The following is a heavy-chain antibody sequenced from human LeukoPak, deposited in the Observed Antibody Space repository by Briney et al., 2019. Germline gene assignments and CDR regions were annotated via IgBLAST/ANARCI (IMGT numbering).Heavy chain of an antibody. V-gene: IGHV3-48*03. CDR1: GFTFSSYE. CDR3: ARVSSGSYRWLAKYYYHYYMDV. J-gene: IGHJ6*03. CDR2: ISSSGSTI. D-gene: IGHD1-26*01. Sequence: GGSLRLSCAASGFTFSSYETNWVRQAPGKGLEWVSYISSSGSTIYYADSVKGRFTISRDNAKNSLYLQMNSLRAEDTAVYYCARVSSGSYRWLAKYYYHYYMDVWGKGTTVTISS.